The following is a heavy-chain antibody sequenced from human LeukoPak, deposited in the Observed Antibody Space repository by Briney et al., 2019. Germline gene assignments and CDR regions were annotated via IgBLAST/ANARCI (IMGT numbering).Heavy chain of an antibody. V-gene: IGHV3-15*01. D-gene: IGHD3-22*01. CDR1: GFTFRNAW. Sequence: GGSLRLSCAASGFTFRNAWMTWVRQAPGKGLEWVGRIKSKTDGGTTDYAAPVKVRFTISRDDSKNTLYLQMNSLKTEDTALYYCTTTYNYDSSGSIVDYWGQGTVVTVSS. CDR3: TTTYNYDSSGSIVDY. CDR2: IKSKTDGGTT. J-gene: IGHJ4*02.